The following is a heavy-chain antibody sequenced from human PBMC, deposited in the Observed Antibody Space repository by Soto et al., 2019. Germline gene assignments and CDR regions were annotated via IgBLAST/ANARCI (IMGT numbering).Heavy chain of an antibody. CDR2: IYPGVSDT. Sequence: GESLKISCKGSGYSFTSYWIGWVRQMPGKGLEWMGIIYPGVSDTRYSPSFQGQVTVSADKSISTAYLQWSSLKASDTAMYYCARHRVTGYYYYYGMDVWGQGTTVTVSS. CDR3: ARHRVTGYYYYYGMDV. V-gene: IGHV5-51*01. J-gene: IGHJ6*02. CDR1: GYSFTSYW. D-gene: IGHD2-8*02.